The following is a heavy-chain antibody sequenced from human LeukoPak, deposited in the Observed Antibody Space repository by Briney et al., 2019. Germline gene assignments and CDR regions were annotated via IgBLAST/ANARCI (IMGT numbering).Heavy chain of an antibody. D-gene: IGHD6-13*01. V-gene: IGHV3-15*01. CDR1: GFTFSNAY. CDR3: STDAGYSSRWYNY. J-gene: IGHJ4*02. Sequence: PGGSLRLSCAASGFTFSNAYLTWVRQAPGKGLEWVGRIKSKIDGGTTDYAAPVKGRFTISRDDSRNTLYLQMNSLKTEDTAVYYCSTDAGYSSRWYNYWGQGTLVTVSS. CDR2: IKSKIDGGTT.